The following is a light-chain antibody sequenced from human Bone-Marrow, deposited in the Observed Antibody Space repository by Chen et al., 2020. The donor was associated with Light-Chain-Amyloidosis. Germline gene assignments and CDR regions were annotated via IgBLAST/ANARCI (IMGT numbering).Light chain of an antibody. V-gene: IGLV1-47*01. CDR3: SAWDDSLSAVV. Sequence: QSVLTQPPSASETPGQRVTISCSGTSSNIGSNYLYWYKQFPGTAPKLLIYRNNQRTSGVTDRFSGSKSGTSASLAISGLRPEDEADYYCSAWDDSLSAVVFGGGTKLTVL. CDR1: SSNIGSNY. J-gene: IGLJ2*01. CDR2: RNN.